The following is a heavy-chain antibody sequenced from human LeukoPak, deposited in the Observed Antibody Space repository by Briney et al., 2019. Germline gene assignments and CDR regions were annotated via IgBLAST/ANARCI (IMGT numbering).Heavy chain of an antibody. CDR1: GGSISSYY. D-gene: IGHD2/OR15-2a*01. CDR3: ASISKWFDP. J-gene: IGHJ5*02. Sequence: SETLSLTCTVPGGSISSYYCSWLRQPAGKGLEWIGRIYTSGSTNYNPSLKSRVTMSVDTSKNQFSLKLSSVTAADTAVYYGASISKWFDPWGQGTQVIVSP. V-gene: IGHV4-4*07. CDR2: IYTSGST.